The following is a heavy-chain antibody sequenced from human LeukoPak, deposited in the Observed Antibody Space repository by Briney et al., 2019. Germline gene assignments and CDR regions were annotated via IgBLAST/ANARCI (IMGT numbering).Heavy chain of an antibody. J-gene: IGHJ3*02. V-gene: IGHV3-21*01. CDR1: GFTFSSYS. CDR2: ISSSSSYI. D-gene: IGHD1-26*01. CDR3: ARDRSLPYDAFDI. Sequence: GGSLRLSCAASGFTFSSYSMNWVRQAPGKGLEWVSSISSSSSYIYYADSVKGRFTISRDNAKNSLYLQMNSLRAEDTAVYYCARDRSLPYDAFDIWVQGSMVTVSS.